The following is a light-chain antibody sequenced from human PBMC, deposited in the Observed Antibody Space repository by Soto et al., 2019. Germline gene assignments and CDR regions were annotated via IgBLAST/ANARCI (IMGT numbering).Light chain of an antibody. Sequence: EIVMTQSPATLSVSPGEGATLSCRASQSVSSNLTWYQQKPGQAPRLLIYGASTRATGVPARFSGSGSGTEFTLNISGLQSEDFAVYYCQQYNDWWTFGQGTKVEIK. V-gene: IGKV3-15*01. CDR1: QSVSSN. J-gene: IGKJ1*01. CDR2: GAS. CDR3: QQYNDWWT.